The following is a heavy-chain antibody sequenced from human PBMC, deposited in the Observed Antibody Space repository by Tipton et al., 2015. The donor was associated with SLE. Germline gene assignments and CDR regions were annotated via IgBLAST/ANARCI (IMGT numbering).Heavy chain of an antibody. CDR2: IRTKSNSYAT. CDR1: GFTFSGSA. Sequence: GSLRLSCAASGFTFSGSAMHWVRQASGKGLEWVGRIRTKSNSYATAYAASVKGRFTISRDDSKSTAYLQMNSLKTEDTAVYFCTRHGDYDYIWGSYRYWGQGTLVTVSS. V-gene: IGHV3-73*01. CDR3: TRHGDYDYIWGSYRY. D-gene: IGHD3-16*02. J-gene: IGHJ4*02.